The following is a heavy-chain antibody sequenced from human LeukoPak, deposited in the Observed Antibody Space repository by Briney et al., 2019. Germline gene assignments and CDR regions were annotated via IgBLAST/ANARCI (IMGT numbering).Heavy chain of an antibody. V-gene: IGHV4-34*09. D-gene: IGHD6-13*01. J-gene: IGHJ2*01. CDR1: GGSFSGYY. CDR2: IFDSGSI. Sequence: SETLSLTCAVYGGSFSGYYWSWIRQPPGKGLEWIGYIFDSGSIYYNPSLRSRITISVDTSKNQFSLKLSSVTAADTAVYYCARRYSSSWYFDLWGRGTLVTVTS. CDR3: ARRYSSSWYFDL.